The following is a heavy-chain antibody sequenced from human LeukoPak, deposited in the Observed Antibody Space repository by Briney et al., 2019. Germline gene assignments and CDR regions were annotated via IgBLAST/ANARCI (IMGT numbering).Heavy chain of an antibody. D-gene: IGHD5-12*01. CDR1: GYTFTNYI. J-gene: IGHJ4*02. Sequence: ASVKVSCKASGYTFTNYIISWVRQAPGQGLEWMGWISAYNGNTNFAQEFQGRVTMTTDTSTSTASMELRSLRSDDTAVYYCARDQGIYNHRIIDSWGQGTLVTVSS. V-gene: IGHV1-18*01. CDR2: ISAYNGNT. CDR3: ARDQGIYNHRIIDS.